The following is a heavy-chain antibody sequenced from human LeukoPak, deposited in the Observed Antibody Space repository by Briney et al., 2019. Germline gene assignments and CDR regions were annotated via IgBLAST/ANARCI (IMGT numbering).Heavy chain of an antibody. D-gene: IGHD3-3*01. Sequence: GGSLKLSCAASGFTFNSYSMSWVRQAPGKGLEWVSSISSSNTYIYYADSVKGRFTISRDNAKNSLYLQMNSLRAEDTALYYCARADPYEDWGQGTLVTVSS. CDR2: ISSSNTYI. J-gene: IGHJ4*02. CDR1: GFTFNSYS. CDR3: ARADPYED. V-gene: IGHV3-21*01.